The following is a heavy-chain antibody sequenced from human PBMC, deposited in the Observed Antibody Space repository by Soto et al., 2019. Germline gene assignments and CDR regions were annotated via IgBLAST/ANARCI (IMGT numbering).Heavy chain of an antibody. CDR1: GGSISSYY. J-gene: IGHJ4*02. CDR3: AGSRITATRSDY. Sequence: QVQLQESGPGLVKPSESLSLTCSVSGGSISSYYWTCIRQPPGKGLEWIGYIYDRGNTNYNPSLQSRVTISVDTSKNQFSLHLSSVTDADSAVYYCAGSRITATRSDYWGQGTLVTVSS. D-gene: IGHD1-20*01. CDR2: IYDRGNT. V-gene: IGHV4-59*08.